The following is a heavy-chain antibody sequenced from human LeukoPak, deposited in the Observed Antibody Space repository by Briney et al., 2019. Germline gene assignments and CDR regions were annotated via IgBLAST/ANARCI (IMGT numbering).Heavy chain of an antibody. J-gene: IGHJ4*02. CDR1: GLTFSNYA. V-gene: IGHV3-23*01. Sequence: GGSLRLSCAASGLTFSNYAMTWVRQAPGKGLQWVSATTGSGGSAYNADSVKGRFAISRDNSKNTLYLQMNSLRAEDTAVYYCATLMRGPPVYLGYGGEDYWGQGTLVTISS. CDR3: ATLMRGPPVYLGYGGEDY. CDR2: TTGSGGSA. D-gene: IGHD5-12*01.